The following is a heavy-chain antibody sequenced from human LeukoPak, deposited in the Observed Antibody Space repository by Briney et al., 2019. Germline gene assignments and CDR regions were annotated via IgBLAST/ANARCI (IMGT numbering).Heavy chain of an antibody. D-gene: IGHD2-2*01. Sequence: PSETLSLTCAVYGGSFSGYYWSWIRQPPGKGLEWIGEINHSGSTNYNPSLKSRVTISVDTSKNQFSLKLSSVPAADTAVYYCAREPSQGTRALKTWFDPWGQGTLVTVSS. CDR1: GGSFSGYY. V-gene: IGHV4-34*01. CDR3: AREPSQGTRALKTWFDP. J-gene: IGHJ5*02. CDR2: INHSGST.